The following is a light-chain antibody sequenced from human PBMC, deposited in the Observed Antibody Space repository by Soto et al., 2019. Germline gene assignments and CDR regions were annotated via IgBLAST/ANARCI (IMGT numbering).Light chain of an antibody. Sequence: QSVLTQPPSASGTPGQRVTISCSGASSNIGSNAVNWYQQIPGTAPQLLIYTNNQRPSGVPDRFSGSKSGTSASLAITGLQSEDEADYHCAAWDDSLNALVFGGGTKPPS. CDR1: SSNIGSNA. CDR3: AAWDDSLNALV. V-gene: IGLV1-44*01. J-gene: IGLJ3*02. CDR2: TNN.